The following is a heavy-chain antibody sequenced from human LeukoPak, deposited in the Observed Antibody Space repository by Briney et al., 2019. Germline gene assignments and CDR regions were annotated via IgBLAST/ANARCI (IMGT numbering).Heavy chain of an antibody. CDR2: XRXXXXXXXX. CDR3: TTELRIPHDF. J-gene: IGHJ4*02. D-gene: IGHD5-18*01. Sequence: GGSLRLSCAASGFTFNNAWXXXVRQAXXXXXXXVGXXRXXXXXXXXXYAXXXXXXXXXSRDDSKTTLYLQMNSLKTEDTAVYXCTTELRIPHDFWGQGALITVSS. V-gene: IGHV3-15*01. CDR1: GFTFNNAW.